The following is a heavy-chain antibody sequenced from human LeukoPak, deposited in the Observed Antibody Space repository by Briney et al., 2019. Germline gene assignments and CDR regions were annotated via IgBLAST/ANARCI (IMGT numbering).Heavy chain of an antibody. CDR3: ARSRRRSLTTVTTGYFDY. D-gene: IGHD4-17*01. J-gene: IGHJ4*02. CDR2: IYHSGST. CDR1: GGSLSSSNW. V-gene: IGHV4-4*02. Sequence: SGTLSLTCAVSGGSLSSSNWWSWVRQPPGKGLEWIGEIYHSGSTNYNPSLKSRVTISVDKSKNQFSLKLSSVTAADTAVYYCARSRRRSLTTVTTGYFDYWGQGTLVTVSS.